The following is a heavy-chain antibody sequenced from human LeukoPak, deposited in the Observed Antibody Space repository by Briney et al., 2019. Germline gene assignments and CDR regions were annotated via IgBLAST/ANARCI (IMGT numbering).Heavy chain of an antibody. CDR3: ARDRVALYSSSSMHAFDI. CDR1: GFTFSSYA. J-gene: IGHJ3*02. V-gene: IGHV3-30*04. CDR2: ISYDGSNK. D-gene: IGHD6-6*01. Sequence: GGSLRLSCAASGFTFSSYAMHWVRQAPGKGLEWVAVISYDGSNKYYADSVKGRFTISRDNSKNTLYLQMNSLRAEDTAVYYCARDRVALYSSSSMHAFDIWGQGTMVTVSS.